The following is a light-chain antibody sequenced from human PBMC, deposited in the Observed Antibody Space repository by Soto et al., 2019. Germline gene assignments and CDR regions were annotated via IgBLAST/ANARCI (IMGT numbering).Light chain of an antibody. Sequence: DIKLTQSPSTLSASVGDRITITCRASQSIGTWLAWYQHRPGEGPKLLIHDASSLESGVPSRFSGSGSATDFTLTISSLQPEDFATYYCQQYNSYPITFGQGTRLEIK. CDR2: DAS. CDR1: QSIGTW. CDR3: QQYNSYPIT. V-gene: IGKV1-5*01. J-gene: IGKJ5*01.